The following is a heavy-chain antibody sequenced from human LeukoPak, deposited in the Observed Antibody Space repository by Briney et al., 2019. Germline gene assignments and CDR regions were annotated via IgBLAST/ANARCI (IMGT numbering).Heavy chain of an antibody. CDR3: ARDQRYSYGNNWFDP. CDR1: GYTFTSYG. V-gene: IGHV1-18*01. D-gene: IGHD5-18*01. CDR2: ISAYNGNT. J-gene: IGHJ5*02. Sequence: ASVKVSCKASGYTFTSYGISWVRQAPGQGLEWMGWISAYNGNTNYAQKLQGRVTMTTDTSTSTAYMELRSLRSDDTAVYYCARDQRYSYGNNWFDPWGQGTLVTVSS.